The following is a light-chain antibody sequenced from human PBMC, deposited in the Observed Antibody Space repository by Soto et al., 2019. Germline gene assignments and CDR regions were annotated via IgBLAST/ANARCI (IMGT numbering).Light chain of an antibody. CDR1: SSNIGSNT. V-gene: IGLV1-44*01. CDR3: AAWDDSLNGLYV. CDR2: SNN. J-gene: IGLJ1*01. Sequence: QPVLTQPPSASGTPGQRFTISCSGSSSNIGSNTVNWYQQLPGTAPKLLIYSNNQRPSGVPDRFSGSKSGTAASLAISGLQSEDEADYYCAAWDDSLNGLYVFGTGTKLTVL.